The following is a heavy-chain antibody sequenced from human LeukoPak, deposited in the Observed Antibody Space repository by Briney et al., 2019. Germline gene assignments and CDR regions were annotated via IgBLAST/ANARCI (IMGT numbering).Heavy chain of an antibody. V-gene: IGHV4-30-4*01. D-gene: IGHD3-10*01. CDR3: ARDQADYGSGINYYYYGMDV. CDR2: IYCSGST. J-gene: IGHJ6*02. Sequence: SETLSLTCTVSGGSISSGDYYWSWIRQPPGKGLEWIGYIYCSGSTYYNPSLKSRVTISVDTSKNQFSLKLSSVTAADTAVYYCARDQADYGSGINYYYYGMDVWGQGTTVTVSS. CDR1: GGSISSGDYY.